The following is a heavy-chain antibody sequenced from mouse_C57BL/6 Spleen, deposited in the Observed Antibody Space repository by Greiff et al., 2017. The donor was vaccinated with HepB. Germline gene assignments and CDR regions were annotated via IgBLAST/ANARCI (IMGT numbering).Heavy chain of an antibody. V-gene: IGHV1-81*01. CDR1: GYTFTSYG. D-gene: IGHD3-2*02. CDR3: AREANFLAY. CDR2: IYPRSGNT. Sequence: VKLVESGAELARPGASVKLSCKASGYTFTSYGISWVKQRTGQGLEWIGEIYPRSGNTYYNEKFKGKATLTADKSSSTAYMELRSLTSEDSAVYFCAREANFLAYWGQGTLVTVSA. J-gene: IGHJ3*01.